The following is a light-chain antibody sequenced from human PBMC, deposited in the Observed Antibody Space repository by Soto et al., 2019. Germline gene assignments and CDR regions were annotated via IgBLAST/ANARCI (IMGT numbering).Light chain of an antibody. CDR1: SRDVGGYNY. Sequence: VLTQPPSASGSPGQSVTISCTGTSRDVGGYNYVSWYQQHPGKAPKLMIYEVSKRPSGVPHRFSGSKSDNTASLTVSGLQAEDEADYYCSSYAGSNNLRVFGSGTKVTVL. CDR3: SSYAGSNNLRV. V-gene: IGLV2-8*01. CDR2: EVS. J-gene: IGLJ1*01.